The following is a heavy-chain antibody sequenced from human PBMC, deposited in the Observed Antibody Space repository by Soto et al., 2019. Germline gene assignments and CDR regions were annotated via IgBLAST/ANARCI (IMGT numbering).Heavy chain of an antibody. V-gene: IGHV3-74*01. J-gene: IGHJ4*02. Sequence: EVQLVESGGGLVQPGESLRLSCAASGFTFSSYWMHWIRQAPGKGLVWVSRVSSDGRSTVYANSVKARLTISRDNAKNTLYLQMNSLRDEDTAMYYCARGQPNYSAFDSWGQGTLVTVSS. CDR2: VSSDGRST. D-gene: IGHD4-4*01. CDR1: GFTFSSYW. CDR3: ARGQPNYSAFDS.